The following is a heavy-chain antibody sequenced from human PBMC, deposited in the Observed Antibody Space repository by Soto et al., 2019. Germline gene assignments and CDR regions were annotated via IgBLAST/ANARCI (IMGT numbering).Heavy chain of an antibody. CDR3: ARGLILWFGELSRRGGYYYYMDV. Sequence: WTWIRQTPGKGLEWIGEINDSGNINYNPSLKSRVTILVDTATKQISLRLSTVTAADTAVYYCARGLILWFGELSRRGGYYYYMDVWGKGTSVTVSS. J-gene: IGHJ6*03. D-gene: IGHD3-10*01. V-gene: IGHV4-34*01. CDR2: INDSGNI.